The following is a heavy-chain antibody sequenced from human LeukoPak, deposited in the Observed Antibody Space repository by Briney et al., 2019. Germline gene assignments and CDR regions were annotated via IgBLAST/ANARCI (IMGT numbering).Heavy chain of an antibody. V-gene: IGHV4-59*01. CDR2: IYYSGST. CDR3: ARGPYSSGWFSGWFDP. J-gene: IGHJ5*02. Sequence: SETLSLTCTVSGGSISSYYWSWIRQPPGKGLEWIGYIYYSGSTNYNPSLKSRVTISVDTPKNQFSLKLSSLTAADTAVYYCARGPYSSGWFSGWFDPWGQGTLVTVSS. D-gene: IGHD6-19*01. CDR1: GGSISSYY.